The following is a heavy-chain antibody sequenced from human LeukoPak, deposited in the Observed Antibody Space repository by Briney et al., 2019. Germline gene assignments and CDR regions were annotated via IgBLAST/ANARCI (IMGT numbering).Heavy chain of an antibody. D-gene: IGHD6-19*01. Sequence: SETLSLTCTVSGGSVSSVSYYWSWIRQPPGKGLEWIGYIYYSGSTNYNPSLKSRVTISVDTSKNQFSLKLSSVTAADTAVYYCARLYSSGWYFDYWGQGTLVTVSS. CDR1: GGSVSSVSYY. CDR3: ARLYSSGWYFDY. V-gene: IGHV4-61*01. CDR2: IYYSGST. J-gene: IGHJ4*02.